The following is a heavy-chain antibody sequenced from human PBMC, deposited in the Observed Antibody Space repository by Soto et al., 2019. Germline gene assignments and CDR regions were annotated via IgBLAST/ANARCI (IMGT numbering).Heavy chain of an antibody. J-gene: IGHJ5*02. CDR1: GGTFSSYA. CDR2: IIPIFGTA. CDR3: ARGRTGTTFHGWFDP. V-gene: IGHV1-69*13. D-gene: IGHD1-7*01. Sequence: ASVKVSCKASGGTFSSYAISWVRQAPGQGLEWMGGIIPIFGTANYAQKFQGRVTITADESTSTAYMELSSLRSEDTAVYYCARGRTGTTFHGWFDPWGQGTLVTVS.